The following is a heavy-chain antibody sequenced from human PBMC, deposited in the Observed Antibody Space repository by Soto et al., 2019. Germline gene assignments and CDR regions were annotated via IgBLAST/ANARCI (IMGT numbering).Heavy chain of an antibody. CDR2: IIPIFGTA. Sequence: QVQLVQSGAEVKKPGSSVKVSCKASGGTFSSYAISWVRQAPGQGLEWMGGIIPIFGTANDAQKVQGRVTIVADESTSTAYGELSSLRTEDTAVHYCARVDRSSPGGCHPFGQGALVTVSS. CDR3: ARVDRSSPGGCHP. V-gene: IGHV1-69*01. J-gene: IGHJ5*02. D-gene: IGHD6-6*01. CDR1: GGTFSSYA.